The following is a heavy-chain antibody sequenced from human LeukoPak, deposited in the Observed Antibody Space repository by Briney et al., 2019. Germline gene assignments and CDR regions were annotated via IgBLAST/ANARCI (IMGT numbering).Heavy chain of an antibody. CDR2: IYSGGST. J-gene: IGHJ6*03. CDR1: GFTFSRYF. V-gene: IGHV3-66*01. Sequence: GGSLRLSCAASGFTFSRYFLAWVRQAPGKGLEWVSVIYSGGSTYYADSVKGRFTISRDNSKNTLYLQMNSLRAEDTAVYYCARGRQGLAAAGHYYYYMDVWGKGTTVTISS. D-gene: IGHD6-13*01. CDR3: ARGRQGLAAAGHYYYYMDV.